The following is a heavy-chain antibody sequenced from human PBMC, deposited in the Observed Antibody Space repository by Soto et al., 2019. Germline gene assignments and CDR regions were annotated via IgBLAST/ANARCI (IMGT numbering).Heavy chain of an antibody. CDR1: GFTFSYYW. Sequence: VQLVESGGGLVQPGGSLRLSCSASGFTFSYYWMTWVRQAPGKGLEWVANIKLDGSEEYYVDSVEDRFTISRDNAMNSRYLHMNCLRAEDTAVYYCSRAWNTDFTTDAYDVWGQGTMVTVSS. CDR3: SRAWNTDFTTDAYDV. D-gene: IGHD3-3*01. V-gene: IGHV3-7*01. J-gene: IGHJ3*01. CDR2: IKLDGSEE.